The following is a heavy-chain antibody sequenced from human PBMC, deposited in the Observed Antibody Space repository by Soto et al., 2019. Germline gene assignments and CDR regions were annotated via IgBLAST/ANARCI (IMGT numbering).Heavy chain of an antibody. D-gene: IGHD1-26*01. CDR3: ARGIYSKVGATIWFDP. CDR2: IYTSGST. J-gene: IGHJ5*02. CDR1: GCSMNSYY. V-gene: IGHV4-4*07. Sequence: KPXETLSLTCTVSGCSMNSYYWSWIRQPAGKGLEWIGRIYTSGSTNYNPSLKSRVTMSVDTSKNRFSLKLSSVTAADTAVYYCARGIYSKVGATIWFDPWGQGTLVTVSS.